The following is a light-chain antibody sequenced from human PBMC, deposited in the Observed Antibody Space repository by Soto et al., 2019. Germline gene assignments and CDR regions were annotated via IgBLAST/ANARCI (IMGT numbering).Light chain of an antibody. V-gene: IGKV1-5*01. Sequence: DIQMTQSPSTLSASVGDRVTIACRASQNIYSWLAWYQQKPGKVPKLLIYDASDLESGVPSRFSGSGSGTEITLTISSLQPNDFATYYCQQYNSDPYAFCQGTKLEI. CDR3: QQYNSDPYA. J-gene: IGKJ2*01. CDR1: QNIYSW. CDR2: DAS.